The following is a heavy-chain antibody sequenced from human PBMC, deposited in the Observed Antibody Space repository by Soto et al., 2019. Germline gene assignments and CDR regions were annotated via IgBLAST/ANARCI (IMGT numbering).Heavy chain of an antibody. CDR3: ARLGCSSTSCYRYFYYYYMDV. CDR2: IWYDGNDK. Sequence: GGSLRLSCAASGFTFFSYGMHWVRQAPGKGLEWVAVIWYDGNDKYYADSVKGRFTISRDNSKNTLYLQMNSLRAEDTAVYYCARLGCSSTSCYRYFYYYYMDVWGKGTTVTVSS. CDR1: GFTFFSYG. J-gene: IGHJ6*03. V-gene: IGHV3-33*01. D-gene: IGHD2-2*01.